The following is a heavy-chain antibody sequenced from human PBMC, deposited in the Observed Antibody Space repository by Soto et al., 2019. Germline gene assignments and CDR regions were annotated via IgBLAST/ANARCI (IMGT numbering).Heavy chain of an antibody. J-gene: IGHJ4*02. CDR1: GFSLTTRGVG. D-gene: IGHD5-18*01. CDR2: IFWDDDE. Sequence: QITLKESGPTLVKPTQTLTLTCTFSGFSLTTRGVGVGWIRQPPGKALAWLALIFWDDDEGYSPSLKCRLTISKDTSKNQVVLTMTHMDPVDTATYYCAHRPRGYSYHFDYWGQGTLVTVSS. V-gene: IGHV2-5*02. CDR3: AHRPRGYSYHFDY.